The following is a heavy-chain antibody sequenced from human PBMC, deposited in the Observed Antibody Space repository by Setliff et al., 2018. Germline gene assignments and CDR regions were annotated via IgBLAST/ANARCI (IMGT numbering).Heavy chain of an antibody. V-gene: IGHV6-1*01. J-gene: IGHJ5*02. CDR1: GDSVSSTSAT. Sequence: PSQTLSLTCAISGDSVSSTSATWNWIRQSPSRGLEWLGRAYYRSQWSSVYALPVKSRIAINPDTSKNQISLHLSSVTPDDTAIYYCARSASYREWLDPWGQGTLVTVSS. D-gene: IGHD1-26*01. CDR2: AYYRSQWSS. CDR3: ARSASYREWLDP.